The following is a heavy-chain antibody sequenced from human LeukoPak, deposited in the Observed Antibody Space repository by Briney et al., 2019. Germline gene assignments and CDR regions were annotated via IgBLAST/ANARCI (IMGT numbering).Heavy chain of an antibody. CDR2: IRQDESEK. CDR3: ARDFSVSGPSG. J-gene: IGHJ4*02. CDR1: GFTFSSYE. D-gene: IGHD5-12*01. Sequence: GGSLRLSCAASGFTFSSYEMSWVRQAPGKGLEWVANIRQDESEKYYVDSVKGRFTISRDNAKNSLYLQMNSLRAEDSAVYYCARDFSVSGPSGRGRGTLVTVSS. V-gene: IGHV3-7*01.